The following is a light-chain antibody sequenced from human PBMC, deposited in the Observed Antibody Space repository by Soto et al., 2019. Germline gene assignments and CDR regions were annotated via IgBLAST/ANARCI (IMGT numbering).Light chain of an antibody. Sequence: QSVLTQPPSVSGAPGQALTISCTGTSSYVGSYNRVSWYQQPPGTAPKLMIYEVSNRPSGVPDRFSGSKSGNTASLTISGLQAEDEADYYCSSYTSSSSYVFGTGTKVTVL. CDR2: EVS. J-gene: IGLJ1*01. CDR1: SSYVGSYNR. V-gene: IGLV2-18*02. CDR3: SSYTSSSSYV.